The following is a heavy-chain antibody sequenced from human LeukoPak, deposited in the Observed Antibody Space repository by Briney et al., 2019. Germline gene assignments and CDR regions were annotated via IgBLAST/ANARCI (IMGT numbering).Heavy chain of an antibody. Sequence: GRSLRLSCAASGFTFSSYGMHWVRQAPSKGLEWVAVISYDGSNKYYADSVKGRFTISRDNSKNTLYLQMNSLRAEDTAVYYCAKIGIAAAIDYWGQGTLVTVSS. D-gene: IGHD6-13*01. CDR1: GFTFSSYG. V-gene: IGHV3-30*18. CDR2: ISYDGSNK. CDR3: AKIGIAAAIDY. J-gene: IGHJ4*02.